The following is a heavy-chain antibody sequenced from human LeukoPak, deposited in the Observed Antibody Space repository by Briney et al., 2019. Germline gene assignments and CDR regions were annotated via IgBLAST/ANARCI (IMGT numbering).Heavy chain of an antibody. CDR3: ARDLWAKAPGVFDY. J-gene: IGHJ4*02. CDR1: GFTLSSYW. CDR2: IKQDGSEK. Sequence: GGSLRLSCVASGFTLSSYWMSWVRQAPGKGLEWVANIKQDGSEKYYVDSVKGRFTISRDNAKNSLYLQMNSLRAEDTAVYYCARDLWAKAPGVFDYWGQGTLVTVSS. V-gene: IGHV3-7*04. D-gene: IGHD2/OR15-2a*01.